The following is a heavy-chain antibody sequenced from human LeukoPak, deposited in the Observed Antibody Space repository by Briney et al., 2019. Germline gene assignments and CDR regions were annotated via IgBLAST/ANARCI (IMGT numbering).Heavy chain of an antibody. CDR3: ARLLDLGWFGEWRYFDY. J-gene: IGHJ4*02. Sequence: SETLSLTCTVSGGSISSSSYYWGWIRQPPGKGLEWIGSIYYSGSTYYNPSLKSRVTISVDKSKNQFSLKLSSVTAADTAVYYCARLLDLGWFGEWRYFDYWGQGTLVTVSS. CDR2: IYYSGST. CDR1: GGSISSSSYY. D-gene: IGHD3-10*01. V-gene: IGHV4-39*01.